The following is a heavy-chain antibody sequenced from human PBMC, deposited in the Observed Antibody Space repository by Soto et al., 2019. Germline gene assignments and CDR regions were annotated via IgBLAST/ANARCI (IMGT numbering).Heavy chain of an antibody. Sequence: SLRLSCAASGFTFSSYAMHWVRQAPGKGLEWVAVIWYDGSNKYYADSVKGRFTISRDNSKNTLYLQMNSLRAEDTAVYYCARVHQGYCSSTSCYAPWNYYYGMDVWGQGTTVTVSS. CDR1: GFTFSSYA. D-gene: IGHD2-2*01. CDR3: ARVHQGYCSSTSCYAPWNYYYGMDV. J-gene: IGHJ6*02. CDR2: IWYDGSNK. V-gene: IGHV3-33*01.